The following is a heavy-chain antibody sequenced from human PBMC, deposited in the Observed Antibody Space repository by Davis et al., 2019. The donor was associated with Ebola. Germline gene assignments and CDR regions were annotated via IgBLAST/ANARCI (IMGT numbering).Heavy chain of an antibody. D-gene: IGHD1-26*01. CDR2: VSPDGSDI. V-gene: IGHV3-74*01. CDR3: ARSYSGSRIYDY. Sequence: GESLKISCAASGFTFDDYAMHWIRHAPGEGLVWVSYVSPDGSDIRYADSVKGRFTISRDNAKNTLYLQMNSLRGADTAVYYCARSYSGSRIYDYWGQGTLVTVSS. CDR1: GFTFDDYA. J-gene: IGHJ4*02.